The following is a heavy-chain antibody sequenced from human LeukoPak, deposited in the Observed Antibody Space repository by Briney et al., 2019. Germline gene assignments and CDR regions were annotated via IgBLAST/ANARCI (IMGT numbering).Heavy chain of an antibody. Sequence: ASVKVSCKASGYTFTSYGISWVRQAPGQGLEWMGWISAYNGNTNYAQKLQGRVTMTTDTSTSTAYMELRSLRSDDTAVYYCARDSRLGYCSSTSCYASGLIFDYWGQGTLVTVSS. D-gene: IGHD2-2*01. J-gene: IGHJ4*02. CDR3: ARDSRLGYCSSTSCYASGLIFDY. CDR2: ISAYNGNT. V-gene: IGHV1-18*01. CDR1: GYTFTSYG.